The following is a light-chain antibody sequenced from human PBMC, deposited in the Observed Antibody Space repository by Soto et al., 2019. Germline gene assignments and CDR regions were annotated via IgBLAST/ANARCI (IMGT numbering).Light chain of an antibody. CDR2: ATS. J-gene: IGKJ5*01. Sequence: QMTQSPSSLSPGVGDRVNTTRRASQTVSSYLNWYQQKPGTVPKLLIYATSNLQSGVPSRFSGRGFGTDFTLTISSLQPEDFATYYCQQSFTTPAFGQGTRLEIK. CDR3: QQSFTTPA. V-gene: IGKV1-39*01. CDR1: QTVSSY.